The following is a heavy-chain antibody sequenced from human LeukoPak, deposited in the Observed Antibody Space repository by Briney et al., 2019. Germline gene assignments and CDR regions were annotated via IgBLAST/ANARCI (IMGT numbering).Heavy chain of an antibody. D-gene: IGHD5-12*01. CDR3: ARDLVATIVDYYYYMDV. Sequence: DSVKVSCKASGYTFTGYYMHWVRQAPGQGLEWMGWINPNSGGTNYAQKFQGRVTMTRGTSISTAYMELSRLRSDDTAVYYCARDLVATIVDYYYYMDVWGKGTTVTVSS. V-gene: IGHV1-2*02. J-gene: IGHJ6*03. CDR1: GYTFTGYY. CDR2: INPNSGGT.